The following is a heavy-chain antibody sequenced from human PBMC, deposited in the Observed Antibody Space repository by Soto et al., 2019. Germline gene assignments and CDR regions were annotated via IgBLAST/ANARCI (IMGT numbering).Heavy chain of an antibody. D-gene: IGHD7-27*01. CDR2: IWYDGSKK. J-gene: IGHJ4*02. V-gene: IGHV3-33*01. Sequence: QVQLVESGGGVVQPGGSLRVSCAASGFIFSNYGMHWVRQAPGKGLEWVAVIWYDGSKKYYADSVKGRFTISRDDSKNTLNLQMNSLRAEDTAVYYFARGDGCNSGYFDYWGQGTLVTVSS. CDR1: GFIFSNYG. CDR3: ARGDGCNSGYFDY.